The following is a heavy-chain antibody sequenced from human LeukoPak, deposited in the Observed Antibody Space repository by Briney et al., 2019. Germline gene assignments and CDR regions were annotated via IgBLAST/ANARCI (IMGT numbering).Heavy chain of an antibody. Sequence: SETLSLTCGVSGGSITSTNWWSWVRQPPGQGLEWIGEVSLSGLTNYNPSLSSRVIMALDTSKNHLSLHLTSVTAADTAVYYCSRENGAFSPFGYWGQGYLVTVLS. CDR2: VSLSGLT. CDR3: SRENGAFSPFGY. D-gene: IGHD2-8*01. J-gene: IGHJ4*02. V-gene: IGHV4-4*02. CDR1: GGSITSTNW.